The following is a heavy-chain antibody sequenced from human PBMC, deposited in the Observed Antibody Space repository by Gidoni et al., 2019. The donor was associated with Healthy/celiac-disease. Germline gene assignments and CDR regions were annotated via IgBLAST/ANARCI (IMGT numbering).Heavy chain of an antibody. V-gene: IGHV4-59*01. J-gene: IGHJ5*02. CDR2: IYYSGST. Sequence: QVQLQESGPGLVKPSETLSLTCTVSGGSISSYYWSWIRQPPGKGLEWIGSIYYSGSTNYNPSLKSRVTISGDTSKNQFSLKLSSVTAADTAVYYCARNKYYALDWFDPWGQGTLVTVSS. CDR3: ARNKYYALDWFDP. D-gene: IGHD2-2*01. CDR1: GGSISSYY.